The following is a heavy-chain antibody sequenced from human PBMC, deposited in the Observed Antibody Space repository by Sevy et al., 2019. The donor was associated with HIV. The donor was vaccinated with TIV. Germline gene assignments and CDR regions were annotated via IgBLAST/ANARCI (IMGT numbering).Heavy chain of an antibody. Sequence: SETLSLTCTVSGDSISTFYWGWIRQPAGKGLEWIGRIFTSGTTNYNPSLKSRLTMSVDTSKNQFSLKLSSVTAADTAGYYCAGVRGYGDSFYFDYWGQGILVTVSS. CDR2: IFTSGTT. CDR1: GDSISTFY. D-gene: IGHD4-17*01. J-gene: IGHJ4*02. CDR3: AGVRGYGDSFYFDY. V-gene: IGHV4-4*07.